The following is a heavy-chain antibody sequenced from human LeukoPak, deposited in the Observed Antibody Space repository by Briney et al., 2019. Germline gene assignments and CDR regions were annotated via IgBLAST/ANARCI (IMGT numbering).Heavy chain of an antibody. CDR2: IYYSGST. CDR1: GGSISSSSYY. D-gene: IGHD6-19*01. V-gene: IGHV4-39*01. Sequence: SDTQSLTCTVSGGSISSSSYYCAWLRQPPGKGLEWFGRIYYSGSTYYNPSVKSRVTISVDTSKNQFSLKLSSVTAADTAVYYCARHGLAQWLPQNVNWFDPWGQGTLVTVSS. J-gene: IGHJ5*02. CDR3: ARHGLAQWLPQNVNWFDP.